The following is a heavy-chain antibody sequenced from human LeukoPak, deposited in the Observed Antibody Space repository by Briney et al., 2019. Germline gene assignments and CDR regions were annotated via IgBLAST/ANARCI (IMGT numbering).Heavy chain of an antibody. Sequence: SSETLSLTCAVYGGSFSSYYWSWIRQPPGKGLEWIGEINHSGSTNYNPSLKSRVTISVDTSKNQFSLKLSSVTAADTAVYYCASRGDRYCSSTSCWTYDYWGQGTLVTVSS. V-gene: IGHV4-34*01. CDR1: GGSFSSYY. D-gene: IGHD2-2*01. CDR2: INHSGST. J-gene: IGHJ4*02. CDR3: ASRGDRYCSSTSCWTYDY.